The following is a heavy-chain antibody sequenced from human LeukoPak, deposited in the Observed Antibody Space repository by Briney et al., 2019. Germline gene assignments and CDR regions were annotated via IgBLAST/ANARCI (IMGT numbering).Heavy chain of an antibody. CDR2: ISAYNGNT. Sequence: GASVKVSCKASGYTFTSYGISWVRQAPGQGLEWMGWISAYNGNTNYAQKLQGRVTMTTDTSTSTAYMELRSLRSDDTAVYYCVSADTTNDAFDIWGQGTMVTVSS. CDR3: VSADTTNDAFDI. D-gene: IGHD1-14*01. J-gene: IGHJ3*02. V-gene: IGHV1-18*01. CDR1: GYTFTSYG.